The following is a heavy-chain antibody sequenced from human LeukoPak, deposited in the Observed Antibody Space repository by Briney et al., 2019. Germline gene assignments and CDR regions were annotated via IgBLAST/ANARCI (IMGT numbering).Heavy chain of an antibody. V-gene: IGHV3-30*03. CDR1: GFTFSSYW. D-gene: IGHD6-6*01. CDR2: ISYDGSNK. Sequence: GGSLRLSCAASGFTFSSYWMSWVRQAPGKGLEWVAVISYDGSNKYYADSVKGRFTISRDNSKNTLYLQMNSLRAEDTAVYFCARGQSGIHIAARGGHYYYYYMDVWGKGTTVTVSS. CDR3: ARGQSGIHIAARGGHYYYYYMDV. J-gene: IGHJ6*03.